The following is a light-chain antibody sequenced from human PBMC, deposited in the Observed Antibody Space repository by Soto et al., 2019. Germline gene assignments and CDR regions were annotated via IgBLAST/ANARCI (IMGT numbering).Light chain of an antibody. CDR1: SSNIGSNF. J-gene: IGLJ3*02. V-gene: IGLV1-47*01. Sequence: QSVLTQPPSAYGTPGQRVTISCSGSSSNIGSNFVYWYQHLPGTAPKLLIYRNNQRPSGVPDRFSRSKSGTSASLAISGLRSEDEADYYCVAWDGSLSGWVFGGGTQLTVL. CDR3: VAWDGSLSGWV. CDR2: RNN.